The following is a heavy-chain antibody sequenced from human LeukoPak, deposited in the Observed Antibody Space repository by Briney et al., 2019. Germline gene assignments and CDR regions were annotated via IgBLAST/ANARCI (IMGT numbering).Heavy chain of an antibody. CDR2: IYSGGST. CDR3: ARAKYIGPYYYYYYGMDV. V-gene: IGHV3-66*01. D-gene: IGHD5-18*01. Sequence: GGSLRLSCAASGFTFSSYAMSWVRQAPGKGLEWVSVIYSGGSTYYADSVKGRFTISRDSSKNTLYLQMNSLRAEDTAVYYCARAKYIGPYYYYYYGMDVWGQGTTVTVSS. J-gene: IGHJ6*02. CDR1: GFTFSSYA.